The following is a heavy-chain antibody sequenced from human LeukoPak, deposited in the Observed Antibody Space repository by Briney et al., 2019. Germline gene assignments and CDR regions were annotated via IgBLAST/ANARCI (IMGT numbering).Heavy chain of an antibody. CDR2: IDRSSSYM. J-gene: IGHJ4*02. D-gene: IGHD3-22*01. CDR3: VRDNSQYLLLSHFAY. Sequence: GGSLRLSCVASGFTFRSYSMNWVRQAPGKGLEWVSSIDRSSSYMYYADSVKGRFTISRDNAKNSLYLQMNSLRAEDTAVYYCVRDNSQYLLLSHFAYWGQGTLITVSS. V-gene: IGHV3-21*01. CDR1: GFTFRSYS.